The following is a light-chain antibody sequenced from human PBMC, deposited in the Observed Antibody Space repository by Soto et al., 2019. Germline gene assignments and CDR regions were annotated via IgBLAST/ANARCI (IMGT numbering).Light chain of an antibody. CDR1: SSDVGSYNL. V-gene: IGLV2-23*01. CDR2: EGS. J-gene: IGLJ3*02. Sequence: QSALTQPASVSGSPGQSITFSCTGTSSDVGSYNLVSWYQQHPGKAPKLMIYEGSKRPSGVSNRFSGSKSGNTASLTISGLLAEDEADYYCCSYAGSSTLVFGGGTKLTVL. CDR3: CSYAGSSTLV.